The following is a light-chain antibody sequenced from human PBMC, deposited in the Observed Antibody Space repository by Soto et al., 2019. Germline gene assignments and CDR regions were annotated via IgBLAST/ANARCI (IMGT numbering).Light chain of an antibody. J-gene: IGKJ2*02. CDR1: QRISSSY. CDR2: GAS. V-gene: IGKV3-20*01. Sequence: EIVLTQSPGTLSLSPGERATLSCRASQRISSSYLAWYQQKPGQAPRLLIYGASSRATGIPDRFSGSGSGTAFTLTISRLEPEDFAVYYCQQYCSSPPWTCTFGQGNKLEI. CDR3: QQYCSSPPWTCT.